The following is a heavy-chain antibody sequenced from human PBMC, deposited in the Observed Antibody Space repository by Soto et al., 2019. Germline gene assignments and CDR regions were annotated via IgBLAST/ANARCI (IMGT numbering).Heavy chain of an antibody. Sequence: QFTLKESGPTLVEPTQTLTLTCSFSGFSLTTGGVGVGWIRQPPGSSPEWLAVIYWNDDRCRSPSLEHRLTITKDTSKNQVILTMTNVDPVDTATYYCIYRRASWDYHGLDVWGQGTPVTVSS. CDR2: IYWNDDR. J-gene: IGHJ6*02. CDR1: GFSLTTGGVG. D-gene: IGHD2-21*01. V-gene: IGHV2-5*01. CDR3: IYRRASWDYHGLDV.